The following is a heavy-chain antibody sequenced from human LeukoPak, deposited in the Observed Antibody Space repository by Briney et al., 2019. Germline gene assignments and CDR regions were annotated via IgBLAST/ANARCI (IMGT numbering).Heavy chain of an antibody. CDR3: ARDRHPTVRGWFDP. V-gene: IGHV1-3*01. J-gene: IGHJ5*02. CDR2: INAGNGNT. CDR1: GYTFTSYA. Sequence: ASVKVSCKASGYTFTSYAIHWVRQAPGQRLEWMGWINAGNGNTKYSQKFQGRVTITRDTSASTAYMELNNLRSDDTAIYYCARDRHPTVRGWFDPWGQGTLVTVSS. D-gene: IGHD3-10*01.